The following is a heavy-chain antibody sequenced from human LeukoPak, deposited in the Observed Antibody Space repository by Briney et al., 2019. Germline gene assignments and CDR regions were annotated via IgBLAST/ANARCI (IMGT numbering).Heavy chain of an antibody. Sequence: GGSLRLSCAASGFTFSSYSMNWVRQAPGKGLEWVSSISSSSSYIYYADSVKGRFTISRDNAKNSLYLQMNSLRAEDTAVYYCARGQVVPRNKNDYWGQGTLVTVSS. CDR3: ARGQVVPRNKNDY. D-gene: IGHD1/OR15-1a*01. J-gene: IGHJ4*02. V-gene: IGHV3-21*01. CDR1: GFTFSSYS. CDR2: ISSSSSYI.